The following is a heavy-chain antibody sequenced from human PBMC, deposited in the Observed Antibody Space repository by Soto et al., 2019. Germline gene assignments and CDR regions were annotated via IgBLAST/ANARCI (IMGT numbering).Heavy chain of an antibody. D-gene: IGHD3-10*01. V-gene: IGHV1-3*01. CDR1: GYTFTSYA. Sequence: QVQLVQSGAEVKKPGASVKVSCKASGYTFTSYAMHWVRQAPGQRLEWMGWINAGNGNTKYSQKFQGRVTITRDTSASTAYMELSSLRSEDMAVYYCANSPTLTNWFDPWGQGTLVTVSS. J-gene: IGHJ5*02. CDR2: INAGNGNT. CDR3: ANSPTLTNWFDP.